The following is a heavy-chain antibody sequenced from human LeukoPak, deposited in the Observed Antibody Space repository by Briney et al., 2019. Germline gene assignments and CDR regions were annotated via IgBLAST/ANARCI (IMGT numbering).Heavy chain of an antibody. Sequence: GGSLRLSCSASGFTFSSYAMHWVRQAPGKGLEYVSAISSNGGSTYYADSVKGRFTISRDNSKNTLYLQMSSLRAEDTAVYYCVKPANGLVSYFDYWGQGTLATVSS. CDR2: ISSNGGST. V-gene: IGHV3-64D*09. D-gene: IGHD3/OR15-3a*01. CDR1: GFTFSSYA. J-gene: IGHJ4*02. CDR3: VKPANGLVSYFDY.